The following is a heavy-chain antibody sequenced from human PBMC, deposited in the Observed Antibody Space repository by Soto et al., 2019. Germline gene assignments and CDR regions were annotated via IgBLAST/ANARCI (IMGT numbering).Heavy chain of an antibody. CDR3: VRDGLDYYDTERLYFHK. CDR1: GFNFITYS. D-gene: IGHD3-22*01. CDR2: ISSSAIYI. V-gene: IGHV3-21*02. J-gene: IGHJ4*02. Sequence: EVQLVESGGGPVRPGGSLRLSCAASGFNFITYSLNWVRQAPGKGLEWVASISSSAIYIDYADSVKGRFTISRDNANNSLYLQMNSLRAEDTATYYCVRDGLDYYDTERLYFHKWGQGTLVTVSS.